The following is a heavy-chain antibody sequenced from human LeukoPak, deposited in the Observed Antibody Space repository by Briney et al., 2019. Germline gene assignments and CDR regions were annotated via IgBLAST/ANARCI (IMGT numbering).Heavy chain of an antibody. CDR1: GYTFTSFA. J-gene: IGHJ6*03. D-gene: IGHD3-22*01. V-gene: IGHV1-18*01. CDR3: ARLDYNYESSGFWGYYYYYMDV. CDR2: ISAYNGNT. Sequence: ASVKVSCKASGYTFTSFAITWVRQAPGQGLEWMGWISAYNGNTNYAQKFQGRVTMTTNTSTSTAYMEVRSLRSDDTAVYYCARLDYNYESSGFWGYYYYYMDVWGKGTTVTVSS.